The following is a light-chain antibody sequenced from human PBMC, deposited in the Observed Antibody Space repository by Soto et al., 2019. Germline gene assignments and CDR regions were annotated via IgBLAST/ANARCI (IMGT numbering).Light chain of an antibody. Sequence: EIVLTQSPVTLSLSPGERATLSCRASQSVFSSLAWYQQKPGQAPRLLIYDASTRAAAIPARFRGSGSGTDFTLTISSLEPEDFAVYYCHQRSNWPLTFGGGTNVEIK. CDR3: HQRSNWPLT. V-gene: IGKV3-11*01. CDR2: DAS. CDR1: QSVFSS. J-gene: IGKJ4*01.